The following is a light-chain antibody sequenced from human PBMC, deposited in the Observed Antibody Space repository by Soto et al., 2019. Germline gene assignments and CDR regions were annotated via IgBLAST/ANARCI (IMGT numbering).Light chain of an antibody. CDR2: SNT. Sequence: QSVLTQTPSASGAPGQTVTISCSGSASNVESETVNWYQQLPGTAPKLVVYSNTKRPSAVPDRFSASKSGTSASLAISNLQPEDEADYYCVAWDANMNGWVFGGGTKVTVL. J-gene: IGLJ3*02. CDR1: ASNVESET. CDR3: VAWDANMNGWV. V-gene: IGLV1-44*01.